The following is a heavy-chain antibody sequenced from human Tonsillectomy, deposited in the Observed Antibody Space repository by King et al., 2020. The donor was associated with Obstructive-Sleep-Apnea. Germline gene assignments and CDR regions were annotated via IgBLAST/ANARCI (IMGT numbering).Heavy chain of an antibody. J-gene: IGHJ5*02. V-gene: IGHV4-31*03. CDR2: IYYSGST. CDR1: GGSISSGDCY. D-gene: IGHD3-10*01. Sequence: VQLQESGPGLVKPSQTLSLTCTVSGGSISSGDCYWSWIRQHPGKGLEWIGYIYYSGSTNYNPSLKSRVTITVKTSKNQFSLKLSPVTAADTAVYYCAKDRGSTEIDPWGQGTLVTVSS. CDR3: AKDRGSTEIDP.